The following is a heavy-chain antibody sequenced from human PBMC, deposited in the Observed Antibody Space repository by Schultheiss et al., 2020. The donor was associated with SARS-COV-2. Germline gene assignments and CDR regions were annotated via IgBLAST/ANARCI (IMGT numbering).Heavy chain of an antibody. CDR3: AKAGRYYGSGTYYYYYMDV. CDR2: IWYDGSNK. Sequence: GGSLRLSCAASGFTFSSYGMHWVRQAPGKGLEWVAVIWYDGSNKYYADSVEGRFTISRDNSKNTLYLQMNSLRAEDTAVYYCAKAGRYYGSGTYYYYYMDVWGKGTTVTVSS. V-gene: IGHV3-30*02. J-gene: IGHJ6*03. D-gene: IGHD3-10*01. CDR1: GFTFSSYG.